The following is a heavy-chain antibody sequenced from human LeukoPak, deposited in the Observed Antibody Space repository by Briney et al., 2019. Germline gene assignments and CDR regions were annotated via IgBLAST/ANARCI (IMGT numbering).Heavy chain of an antibody. CDR1: GGSISSYY. CDR2: IYTSGST. D-gene: IGHD6-19*01. CDR3: ARGYSSGWFSPPFDY. Sequence: PSETLSLTCTVSGGSISSYYWSWIRQPAGKGLEWIRRIYTSGSTNYNPSLKSRVTMSVDTSKNQFSPKLSSVTAADTAVYYCARGYSSGWFSPPFDYWGQGTLVTVSS. V-gene: IGHV4-4*07. J-gene: IGHJ4*02.